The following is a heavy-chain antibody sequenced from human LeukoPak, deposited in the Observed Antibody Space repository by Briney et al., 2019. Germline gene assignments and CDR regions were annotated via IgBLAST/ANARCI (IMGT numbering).Heavy chain of an antibody. CDR3: ASQPAGTTGWFDP. D-gene: IGHD1-1*01. CDR2: IYSGGST. V-gene: IGHV3-53*01. J-gene: IGHJ5*02. CDR1: GFTVSSNY. Sequence: GGSLRLSCAASGFTVSSNYMSWVRQAPGKGLEWVSVIYSGGSTYYADSVKGRFTISRDNSKNTLYLQMNSLRAEDTAVYYCASQPAGTTGWFDPWGQGTLVTVSS.